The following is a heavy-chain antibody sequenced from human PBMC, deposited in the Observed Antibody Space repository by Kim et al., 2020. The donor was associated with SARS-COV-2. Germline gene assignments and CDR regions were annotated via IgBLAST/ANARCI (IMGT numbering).Heavy chain of an antibody. V-gene: IGHV6-1*01. Sequence: SQTLSLTCAISGDSVSSNSAAWNWIRQSPSRGLEWLGRTYYRSKWYNDYAVSVKSRITINPDTSKNQFSLQLNSVTPEDTAVYYCASWRGSNTGGHQSWFDPWGQGTLVTVSS. CDR3: ASWRGSNTGGHQSWFDP. D-gene: IGHD2-2*01. J-gene: IGHJ5*02. CDR1: GDSVSSNSAA. CDR2: TYYRSKWYN.